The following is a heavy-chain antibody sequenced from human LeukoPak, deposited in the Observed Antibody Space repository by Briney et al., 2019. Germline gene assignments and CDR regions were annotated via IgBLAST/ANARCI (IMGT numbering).Heavy chain of an antibody. CDR2: ISSSSSTI. J-gene: IGHJ3*02. Sequence: GGSLRLSCAASGFTFSSYSMNWVRQAPGKGLEWVSYISSSSSTIYYADSVKGRFTISRDNAKNSLYLQMNSLRAEDTAAYYCARVGVMTTDAFDIWGQGTMVTVSS. D-gene: IGHD3-16*01. CDR1: GFTFSSYS. CDR3: ARVGVMTTDAFDI. V-gene: IGHV3-48*01.